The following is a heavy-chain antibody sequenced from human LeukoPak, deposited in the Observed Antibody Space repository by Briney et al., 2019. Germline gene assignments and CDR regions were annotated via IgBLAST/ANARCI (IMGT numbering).Heavy chain of an antibody. CDR2: ISGSGGST. D-gene: IGHD6-6*01. CDR3: AEGGIRIAARRTPNWFDP. V-gene: IGHV3-23*01. J-gene: IGHJ5*02. Sequence: GGSLRLSCAASGFTFSSYAMSWVRQAPGKGLEWVSAISGSGGSTYYADSVKGRFTISRDNSKNTLYLQMNSLRAEDTAVYYCAEGGIRIAARRTPNWFDPWGQGTLVTVSS. CDR1: GFTFSSYA.